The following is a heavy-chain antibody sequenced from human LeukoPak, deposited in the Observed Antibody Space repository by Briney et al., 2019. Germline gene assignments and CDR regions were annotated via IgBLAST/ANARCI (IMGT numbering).Heavy chain of an antibody. V-gene: IGHV3-23*01. Sequence: QPGGSLRLSCAASGFTFSSFAMRWVRQAPGKGLEWVSSISGNGVGTYYADSVKGRFTISRDNSKNSLSLQMNSLRVEDTAVYYCARGRSITLLRGVAMSDGFDIWGQGAMVAVSS. CDR2: ISGNGVGT. CDR3: ARGRSITLLRGVAMSDGFDI. CDR1: GFTFSSFA. J-gene: IGHJ3*02. D-gene: IGHD3-10*01.